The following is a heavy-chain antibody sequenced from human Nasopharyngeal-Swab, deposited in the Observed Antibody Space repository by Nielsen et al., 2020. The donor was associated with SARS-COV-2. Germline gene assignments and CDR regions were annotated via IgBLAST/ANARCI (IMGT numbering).Heavy chain of an antibody. J-gene: IGHJ4*02. CDR1: GFTFSSYW. CDR2: IKQDGSEK. V-gene: IGHV3-7*01. D-gene: IGHD3-16*02. CDR3: ARDQLDHPYDYVWGTYRYTYFDY. Sequence: GGSLRLSCAASGFTFSSYWMSWVRQPPGTGLEWVATIKQDGSEKYSVDSVKGRFTISRDNAKNSLYLQMNSLRAEDTAVYYCARDQLDHPYDYVWGTYRYTYFDYWGQGTLVTVSS.